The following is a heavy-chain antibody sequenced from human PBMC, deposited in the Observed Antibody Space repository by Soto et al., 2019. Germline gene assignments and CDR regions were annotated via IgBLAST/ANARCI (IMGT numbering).Heavy chain of an antibody. CDR3: VRGNYAPLPRY. CDR2: IYNGGST. CDR1: GGSISSGDYY. J-gene: IGHJ4*02. V-gene: IGHV4-30-4*01. D-gene: IGHD3-16*01. Sequence: SETLSLTCTVSGGSISSGDYYWSWIRQPPGKGLEWIGYIYNGGSTYYNPSLKSRVTMALDTSKNQFSLQLTSVTAADTAVYYCVRGNYAPLPRYWGQGTLVTVSS.